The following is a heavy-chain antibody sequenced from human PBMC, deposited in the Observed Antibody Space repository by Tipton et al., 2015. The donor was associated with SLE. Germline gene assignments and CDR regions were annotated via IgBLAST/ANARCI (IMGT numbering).Heavy chain of an antibody. J-gene: IGHJ5*02. V-gene: IGHV4-39*07. D-gene: IGHD6-19*01. Sequence: GLVKPSETLSLTCTVSGDSITRSSYYWGWIRQPPGKGLEWIGSTDYSGRTYHNPSLKSRVTIAVDTTENKISLKMRSVTVADTAVYYCARQKKAGDWFDPWGQGTLVTVSS. CDR1: GDSITRSSYY. CDR2: TDYSGRT. CDR3: ARQKKAGDWFDP.